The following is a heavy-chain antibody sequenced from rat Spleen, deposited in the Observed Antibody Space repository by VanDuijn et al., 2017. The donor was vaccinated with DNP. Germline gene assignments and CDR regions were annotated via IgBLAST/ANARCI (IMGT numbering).Heavy chain of an antibody. J-gene: IGHJ2*01. Sequence: EVQLVESGGGLVQPGRSLKLSCAASGFTFSNFVMYWIRQAPTKGLEWVASISPSGGSTYYRDSVKGRFTISRDNAKNTLYLQMDSLRSEDTATYYCSTLNYYASLSGYFDYWGQGVMVTVSS. CDR3: STLNYYASLSGYFDY. V-gene: IGHV5-19*01. CDR2: ISPSGGST. CDR1: GFTFSNFV. D-gene: IGHD1-12*01.